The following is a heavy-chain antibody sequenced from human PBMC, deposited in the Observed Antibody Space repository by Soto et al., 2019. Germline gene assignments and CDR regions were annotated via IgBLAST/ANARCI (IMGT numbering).Heavy chain of an antibody. CDR1: GFIFENFG. V-gene: IGHV3-23*01. D-gene: IGHD1-26*01. Sequence: GGSLRLSCAASGFIFENFGMSWVRQAPGKGLEWISSISGSGFKKYYADSVKGRFTISGDNSKSTVYLELNNLSAEDTAVYHCAKNQGVELVPLATVDWFDPWGQGSVVTVSS. J-gene: IGHJ5*02. CDR2: ISGSGFKK. CDR3: AKNQGVELVPLATVDWFDP.